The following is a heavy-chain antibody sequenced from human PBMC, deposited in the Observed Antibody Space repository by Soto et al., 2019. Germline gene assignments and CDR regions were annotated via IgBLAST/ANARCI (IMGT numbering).Heavy chain of an antibody. J-gene: IGHJ3*02. CDR1: GFIFPGYA. V-gene: IGHV3-23*01. Sequence: PGGSLRLSCAASGFIFPGYAMNWVRQAPGKGLDWVSAISGSGRNTYYADSVKGRFTISRDNSKHTLYLQMNSLRAEDTALYYCVSAAAGALDIWGQGTMVTVSS. D-gene: IGHD3-16*02. CDR2: ISGSGRNT. CDR3: VSAAAGALDI.